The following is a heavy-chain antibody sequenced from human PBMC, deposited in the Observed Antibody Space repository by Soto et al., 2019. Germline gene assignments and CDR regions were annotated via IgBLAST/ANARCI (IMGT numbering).Heavy chain of an antibody. V-gene: IGHV4-34*01. J-gene: IGHJ5*02. CDR3: ARDLERGAKKYNWFDP. D-gene: IGHD3-10*01. Sequence: SETLSLTCAVYGGSFSGYYWSWIRQPPGKGLEWIGEINHSGSTNYNPSLKSRVTISVDTSKNQFSLKLSSVTAADTAVYYCARDLERGAKKYNWFDPWGQGTLVTVSS. CDR1: GGSFSGYY. CDR2: INHSGST.